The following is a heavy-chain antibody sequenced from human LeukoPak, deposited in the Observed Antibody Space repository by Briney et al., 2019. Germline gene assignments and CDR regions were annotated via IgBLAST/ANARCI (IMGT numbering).Heavy chain of an antibody. J-gene: IGHJ5*02. CDR2: IYTSGST. CDR1: GGSISSGSYY. V-gene: IGHV4-61*02. Sequence: SETLSLTCTVSGGSISSGSYYWRWIRQPAGKGLGWIGRIYTSGSTNYNPSLKSRVTISVDTSKNQFSLKLSSVTAADTAVYYCARDQNWNYVGWFDPWGQGTLVTVSS. D-gene: IGHD1-7*01. CDR3: ARDQNWNYVGWFDP.